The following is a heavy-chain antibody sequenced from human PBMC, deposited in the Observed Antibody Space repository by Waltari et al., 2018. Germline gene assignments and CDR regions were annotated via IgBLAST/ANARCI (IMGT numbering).Heavy chain of an antibody. CDR1: GGTFSSYA. V-gene: IGHV1-69*04. CDR3: ARGGLVGGSGSYHYYYYYMDV. D-gene: IGHD3-10*01. J-gene: IGHJ6*03. Sequence: QVQLVQSGAEVKKPGSSVKVSCKASGGTFSSYAISWVRQAPGQGLEWMGGIIPILGIANYAQKFQGRVTITADESTSTAYMELSSLRSEDTAVYYCARGGLVGGSGSYHYYYYYMDVWGKGTTVTVSS. CDR2: IIPILGIA.